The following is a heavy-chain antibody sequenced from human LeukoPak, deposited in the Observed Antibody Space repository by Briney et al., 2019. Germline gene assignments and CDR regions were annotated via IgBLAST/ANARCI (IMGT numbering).Heavy chain of an antibody. J-gene: IGHJ3*01. Sequence: ASVKVSCQASGGTISSNIIAWVRQAQGQGLEWMGGIIPAFGAARHSQTFQGRVTITADGSTNTAYMELRSLTSDDTAVYYCARAAAGGPLNALHSWGQGTVVTVSS. CDR1: GGTISSNI. D-gene: IGHD6-13*01. V-gene: IGHV1-69*13. CDR3: ARAAAGGPLNALHS. CDR2: IIPAFGAA.